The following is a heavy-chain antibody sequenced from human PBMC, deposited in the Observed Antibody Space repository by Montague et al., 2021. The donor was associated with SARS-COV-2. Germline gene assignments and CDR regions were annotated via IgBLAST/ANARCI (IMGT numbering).Heavy chain of an antibody. J-gene: IGHJ4*02. V-gene: IGHV4-59*13. CDR3: ARDRSYDSSGYPFPQYFFEY. Sequence: SETLSLTCSVSGGSISTYYWSWIRQPPGKGLEWIGYVSFSGDTIYNPSLKGRVTISVDTSKHQFSLGLSSVTAADTAVYYCARDRSYDSSGYPFPQYFFEYWGQGALVIVSS. CDR2: VSFSGDT. D-gene: IGHD3-22*01. CDR1: GGSISTYY.